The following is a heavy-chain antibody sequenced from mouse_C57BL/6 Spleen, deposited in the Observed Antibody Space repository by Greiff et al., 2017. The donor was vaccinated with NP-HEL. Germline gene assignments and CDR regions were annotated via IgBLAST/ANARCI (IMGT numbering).Heavy chain of an antibody. CDR3: ARSGYYGNPGAMDY. D-gene: IGHD1-1*01. CDR2: IYPGSGST. V-gene: IGHV1-55*01. CDR1: GYTFTSYW. Sequence: VQLQQPGAELVKPGASVKMSCKASGYTFTSYWITWVKQRPGQGLEWIGDIYPGSGSTNYNEKFKSTATLTVDTSSSTAYMQLSSLTSEDSAVYYCARSGYYGNPGAMDYWGQGTSVTVSS. J-gene: IGHJ4*01.